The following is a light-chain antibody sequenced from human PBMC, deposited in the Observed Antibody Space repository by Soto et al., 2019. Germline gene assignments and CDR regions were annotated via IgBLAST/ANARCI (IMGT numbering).Light chain of an antibody. Sequence: EIVLTQSPATLSLSPGERATLSCRASQSVSSSLAWYQQKLGQAPRLLIYEASDRATGIPARLSGSGSGTDFTLIISSLEPEDFAVYYCQQGSTWPWTFGQGTKVDIK. CDR2: EAS. CDR1: QSVSSS. CDR3: QQGSTWPWT. J-gene: IGKJ1*01. V-gene: IGKV3-11*01.